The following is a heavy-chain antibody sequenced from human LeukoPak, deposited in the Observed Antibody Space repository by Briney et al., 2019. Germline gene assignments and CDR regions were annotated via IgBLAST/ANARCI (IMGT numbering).Heavy chain of an antibody. CDR3: AIPSSYDGSRYYHAY. D-gene: IGHD3-22*01. Sequence: GGSLRLSCAASGFTVSSNYMSWVRQAPGKGLEWVAVIYSGGSTYYADSVKGRFTISRHNSKNTLYLQMNSLRAEDTAVYYCAIPSSYDGSRYYHAYWGQGTLVSVSS. J-gene: IGHJ4*02. CDR2: IYSGGST. CDR1: GFTVSSNY. V-gene: IGHV3-53*04.